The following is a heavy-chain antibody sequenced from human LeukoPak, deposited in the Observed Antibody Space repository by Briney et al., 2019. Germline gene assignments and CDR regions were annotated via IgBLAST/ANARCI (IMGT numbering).Heavy chain of an antibody. J-gene: IGHJ3*02. CDR3: ARVHGSGSDAFDI. V-gene: IGHV3-7*01. D-gene: IGHD3-10*01. Sequence: GGSLRLSCAASGFTFSSYWMSWVRQAPGKGLEWVANIKQDGSEKYYVDSVKGRFTISRDNAKNSLYLQMNSLRAEDTAVYYCARVHGSGSDAFDIWGQGTMVTVSS. CDR2: IKQDGSEK. CDR1: GFTFSSYW.